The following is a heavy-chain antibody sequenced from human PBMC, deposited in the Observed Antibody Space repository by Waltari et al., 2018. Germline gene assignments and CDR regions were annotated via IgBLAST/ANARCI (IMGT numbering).Heavy chain of an antibody. V-gene: IGHV4-39*01. J-gene: IGHJ4*02. Sequence: QLQLQESGPGLVKPSETLSLTCSVSGGSISTSSYYWGWSRQPPGKGLGWIGSIHYSGSTYYNPSLKSRVTISVDTSKNQFSLRLTSVTAADTAVYYCARHVGEATTFDYWGQGTLVTVSS. D-gene: IGHD1-26*01. CDR2: IHYSGST. CDR3: ARHVGEATTFDY. CDR1: GGSISTSSYY.